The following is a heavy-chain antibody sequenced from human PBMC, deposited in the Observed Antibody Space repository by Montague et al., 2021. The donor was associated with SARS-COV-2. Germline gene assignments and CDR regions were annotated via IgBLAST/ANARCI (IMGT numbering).Heavy chain of an antibody. J-gene: IGHJ4*02. V-gene: IGHV4-39*01. CDR2: IFHSGST. CDR1: GGSITDINYY. D-gene: IGHD2-2*01. CDR3: ARLHCSSTSCYYLFFAETSHFDY. Sequence: SETLSLTCTVSGGSITDINYYWGWIRQPPGKGLKWIGNIFHSGSTYHNPSLKSRVTISADTSKNQFSLKLISATAADTAVYYCARLHCSSTSCYYLFFAETSHFDYGGQGTLVTVSS.